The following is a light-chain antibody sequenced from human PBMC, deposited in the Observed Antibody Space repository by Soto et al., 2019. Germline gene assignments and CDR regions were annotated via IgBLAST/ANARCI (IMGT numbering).Light chain of an antibody. V-gene: IGKV1-39*01. CDR2: AAS. CDR1: QSISSY. Sequence: DIQMTQSPSSLSASVGDRVTITCRASQSISSYLNWYQQKPGKAPKXLIYAASSLQSGVPSRFSGSGSGTDLTLTISSLQPEDCATYDCQQSYSTPGTFGGGTKVDIK. J-gene: IGKJ4*01. CDR3: QQSYSTPGT.